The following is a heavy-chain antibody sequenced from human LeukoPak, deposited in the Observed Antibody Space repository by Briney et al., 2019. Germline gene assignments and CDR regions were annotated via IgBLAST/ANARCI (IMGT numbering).Heavy chain of an antibody. CDR3: ARLPMTTPLLDY. CDR1: GGSISSSSYY. V-gene: IGHV4-39*01. CDR2: IYYSGST. D-gene: IGHD4-17*01. Sequence: PSETLSLTCTVSGGSISSSSYYWGWIRQPPGKGLEWIGSIYYSGSTYYNPSLKSRVTISVDTSKNQFSLKLSSVTAADTAVYYCARLPMTTPLLDYWGQGTLATVSS. J-gene: IGHJ4*02.